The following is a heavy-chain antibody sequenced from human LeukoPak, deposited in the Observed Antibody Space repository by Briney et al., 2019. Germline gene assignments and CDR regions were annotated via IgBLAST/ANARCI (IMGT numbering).Heavy chain of an antibody. CDR3: ARDVLWFGELLYRSGFDY. D-gene: IGHD3-10*01. CDR2: IYYSGST. CDR1: GGSISSSSYY. Sequence: SETLSLTCTVSGGSISSSSYYWGWIRQPPGKGLEWIGSIYYSGSTYYNPSLKSRVTISVDTSKNQFSLKLSSVTAADTAVYYCARDVLWFGELLYRSGFDYWGQGTLVTVSS. V-gene: IGHV4-39*07. J-gene: IGHJ4*02.